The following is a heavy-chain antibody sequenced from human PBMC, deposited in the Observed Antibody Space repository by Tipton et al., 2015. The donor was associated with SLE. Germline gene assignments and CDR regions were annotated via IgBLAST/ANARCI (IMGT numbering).Heavy chain of an antibody. J-gene: IGHJ5*02. CDR1: GGSISSYY. CDR2: IYYSGST. V-gene: IGHV4-59*12. CDR3: AVGGAAAAKGWFDP. D-gene: IGHD6-13*01. Sequence: TLSLTCTVSGGSISSYYWSWIRQPPGKGLEWIGYIYYSGSTNYNPSLKSRVTISVDTSKNQFSLKLSSVTAADTAVYYCAVGGAAAAKGWFDPWGQGTLVTVSS.